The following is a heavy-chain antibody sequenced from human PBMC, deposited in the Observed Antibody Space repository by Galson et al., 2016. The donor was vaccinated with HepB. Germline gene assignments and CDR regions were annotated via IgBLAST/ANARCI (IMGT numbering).Heavy chain of an antibody. D-gene: IGHD2-15*01. V-gene: IGHV1-18*01. CDR3: ARDQAPLPGDY. CDR1: GYTFTSRG. J-gene: IGHJ4*02. CDR2: ISAYDGHT. Sequence: SGYTFTSRGISWVRQAPGQGLEWMGWISAYDGHTNYGQKLQDRLTMTTDTSTSTAYMELRSLRSDDTAVYYCARDQAPLPGDYWGQGTLVTVSS.